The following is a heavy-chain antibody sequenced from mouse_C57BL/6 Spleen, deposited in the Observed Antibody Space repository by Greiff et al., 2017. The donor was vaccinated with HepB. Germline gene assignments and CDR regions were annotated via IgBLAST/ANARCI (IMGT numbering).Heavy chain of an antibody. Sequence: QVQLKQPGAELVRPGSSVKLSCKASGYTFTSYWMHWVKQRPIQGLEWIGNIDPSDSETHYNQKFKDKATLTVDKSSSTAYMQLSSLTSEDSAVYYCARGATVVELFDYWGQGTTLTVSS. J-gene: IGHJ2*01. D-gene: IGHD1-1*01. CDR2: IDPSDSET. CDR3: ARGATVVELFDY. CDR1: GYTFTSYW. V-gene: IGHV1-52*01.